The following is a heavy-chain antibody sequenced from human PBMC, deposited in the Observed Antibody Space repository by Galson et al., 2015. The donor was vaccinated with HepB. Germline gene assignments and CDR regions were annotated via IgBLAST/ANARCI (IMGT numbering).Heavy chain of an antibody. J-gene: IGHJ4*02. Sequence: SLRLSCAASGLTFTNYAMSWVRQAPGKGLEWVSGIYPDGHITYYADSVKGRFTISRDDSKNTVYLQMNSVRVKDTAVYFCAKDFCRADNCDPFDYWGQGTLVTVSS. CDR3: AKDFCRADNCDPFDY. CDR1: GLTFTNYA. CDR2: IYPDGHIT. D-gene: IGHD2-15*01. V-gene: IGHV3-23*01.